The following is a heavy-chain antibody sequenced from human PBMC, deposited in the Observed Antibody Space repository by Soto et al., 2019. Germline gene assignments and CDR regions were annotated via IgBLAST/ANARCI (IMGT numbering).Heavy chain of an antibody. CDR3: ARGRNFWSGYEFYYYMDV. Sequence: ASVKVSCKASGYTFTSYDINWVRQATGQGLEWMGWVNPNSGNTGYAQKFQGRVTMTRNTSISTAYMELSSLRSEDTAVYYCARGRNFWSGYEFYYYMDVWGKGTTVTVSS. V-gene: IGHV1-8*01. D-gene: IGHD3-3*01. J-gene: IGHJ6*03. CDR2: VNPNSGNT. CDR1: GYTFTSYD.